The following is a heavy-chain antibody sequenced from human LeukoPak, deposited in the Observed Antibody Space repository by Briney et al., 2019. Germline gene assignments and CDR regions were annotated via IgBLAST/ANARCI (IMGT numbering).Heavy chain of an antibody. CDR2: INPSGGST. Sequence: ASVKVSCKASGYTFTIYYKHWVRQAPGQGLEWMGIINPSGGSTSYAQKLQGRVTITRDTSTSTVYMELSSLRSEDTAVYYCAYRIAVAGTQFDYWGQGTLVTVSS. V-gene: IGHV1-46*01. CDR3: AYRIAVAGTQFDY. CDR1: GYTFTIYY. D-gene: IGHD6-19*01. J-gene: IGHJ4*02.